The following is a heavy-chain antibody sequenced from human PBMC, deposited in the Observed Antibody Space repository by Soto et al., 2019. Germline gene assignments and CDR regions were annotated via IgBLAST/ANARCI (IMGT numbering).Heavy chain of an antibody. V-gene: IGHV3-23*01. CDR2: ISGSGGNT. D-gene: IGHD3-16*02. CDR3: AKDGTYDYVWGTYRYDY. CDR1: GFTFSSYA. Sequence: EVQLLESGGGLVQPGGSLRLSCAASGFTFSSYAMSWVRQAPGKGLEWVSAISGSGGNTYFADSVKGRFIISRDNSKNTLYRQMDSLRAEDTAVYYCAKDGTYDYVWGTYRYDYWGQGTLVTVSS. J-gene: IGHJ4*02.